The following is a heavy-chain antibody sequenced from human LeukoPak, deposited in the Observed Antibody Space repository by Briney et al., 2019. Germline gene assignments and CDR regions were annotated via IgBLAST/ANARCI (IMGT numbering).Heavy chain of an antibody. CDR1: GYTFTAYY. Sequence: ASVKVSCKASGYTFTAYYIHWVRQPPGQGLEWMGQIDPNSDGTKYPQKFQGRVTMTRDTSISTAYMQVSRLRSDDTAVYYCATWRGSFYDYWGQGTLVTVSS. J-gene: IGHJ4*02. V-gene: IGHV1-2*06. CDR3: ATWRGSFYDY. CDR2: IDPNSDGT. D-gene: IGHD2/OR15-2a*01.